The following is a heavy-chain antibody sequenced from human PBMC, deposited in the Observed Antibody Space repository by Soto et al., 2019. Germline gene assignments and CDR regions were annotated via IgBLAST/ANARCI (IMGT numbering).Heavy chain of an antibody. Sequence: GGSLRLSCAASGFTFSSYSMNWFRQAPGKGLEWVSSISSSSSYIYYADSVKGRFTISRDNAKNSLYLQMNSLRAEDTAVYYCAREKVVVVAATKHYYYYYGMDVWGQGTTVTSP. J-gene: IGHJ6*02. V-gene: IGHV3-21*01. D-gene: IGHD2-15*01. CDR3: AREKVVVVAATKHYYYYYGMDV. CDR2: ISSSSSYI. CDR1: GFTFSSYS.